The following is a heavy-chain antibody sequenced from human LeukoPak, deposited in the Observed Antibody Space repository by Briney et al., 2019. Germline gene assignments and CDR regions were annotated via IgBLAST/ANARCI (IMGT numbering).Heavy chain of an antibody. Sequence: GGSLRLSCAASGFTFSTHSMNWVRQAPGKGLEWVSYISSSSSTIHYADSVKGRFTASRDNAKNSLYLQMNSLRAEDTAVYYCARGRGWEQTEGFDYWGQGTLVTVSS. CDR1: GFTFSTHS. V-gene: IGHV3-48*01. J-gene: IGHJ4*02. CDR2: ISSSSSTI. CDR3: ARGRGWEQTEGFDY. D-gene: IGHD1-26*01.